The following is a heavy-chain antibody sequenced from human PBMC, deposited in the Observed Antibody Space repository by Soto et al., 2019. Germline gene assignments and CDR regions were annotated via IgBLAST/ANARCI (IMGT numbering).Heavy chain of an antibody. Sequence: SVKVSCKASGGTFSSYAISWVRQAPGQGLEWMGGIIPIFGTANYAQKFQGRVTITADKSTSTAYMELSSLRSEDTAVYYCARDPLIAVALPYYFDYWGQGTLVTVSS. CDR2: IIPIFGTA. V-gene: IGHV1-69*06. D-gene: IGHD6-19*01. CDR1: GGTFSSYA. J-gene: IGHJ4*02. CDR3: ARDPLIAVALPYYFDY.